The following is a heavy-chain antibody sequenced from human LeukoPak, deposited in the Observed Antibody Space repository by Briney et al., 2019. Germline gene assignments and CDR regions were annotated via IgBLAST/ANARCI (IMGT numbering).Heavy chain of an antibody. CDR1: GFTFSSYG. D-gene: IGHD6-13*01. J-gene: IGHJ3*02. Sequence: PGGSLRLSCAASGFTFSSYGMSWVRQAPGKGLEYVSAISSNGGSTYYANSVKGRFTISRDNSKNTLYLQMGSLRAEDMAVYYCAILPVSSDAFDIWGQGTMVTVSS. CDR3: AILPVSSDAFDI. CDR2: ISSNGGST. V-gene: IGHV3-64*01.